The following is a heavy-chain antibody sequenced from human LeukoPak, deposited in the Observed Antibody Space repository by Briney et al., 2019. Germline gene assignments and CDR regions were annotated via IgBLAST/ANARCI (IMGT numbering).Heavy chain of an antibody. J-gene: IGHJ4*02. D-gene: IGHD1-26*01. V-gene: IGHV3-23*01. CDR1: GFTFSGYA. Sequence: PGGSLRLSCAASGFTFSGYAMSWVRQAPGKGLEWVSTIGGSDTDTYYADSVKGRFTISRDTSKNTLYLQMNSLRAEDTALYYCAKLPLVGMYFDYWGQGTLVTVSS. CDR2: IGGSDTDT. CDR3: AKLPLVGMYFDY.